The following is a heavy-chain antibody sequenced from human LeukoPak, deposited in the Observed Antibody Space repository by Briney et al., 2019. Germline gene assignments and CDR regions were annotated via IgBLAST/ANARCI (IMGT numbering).Heavy chain of an antibody. Sequence: GGSLRLSCAASGFIFSSYAMHWVRQAPGKGLEYVSAISSNGGSTYYANSVKGRFTISRDNSKNTLYLQMGSLRAEDMAVYYCARAMDYYDSSGYYDYWGQGTLVTVSS. CDR3: ARAMDYYDSSGYYDY. CDR2: ISSNGGST. V-gene: IGHV3-64*01. CDR1: GFIFSSYA. D-gene: IGHD3-22*01. J-gene: IGHJ4*02.